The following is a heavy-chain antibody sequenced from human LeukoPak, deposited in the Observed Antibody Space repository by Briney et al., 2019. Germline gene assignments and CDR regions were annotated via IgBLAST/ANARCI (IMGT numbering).Heavy chain of an antibody. CDR1: GGSISSINSNY. D-gene: IGHD4-23*01. CDR2: IYNSGST. J-gene: IGHJ4*02. CDR3: ARQDGGNSGPFDY. V-gene: IGHV4-59*08. Sequence: SETLSLTRTVSGGSISSINSNYCSWIRQPPGKGLEWIGYIYNSGSTNYNPSLKSRVTISVDTSKNQFSLKLSSVTAADTAVYYCARQDGGNSGPFDYWGQGTVVTVSS.